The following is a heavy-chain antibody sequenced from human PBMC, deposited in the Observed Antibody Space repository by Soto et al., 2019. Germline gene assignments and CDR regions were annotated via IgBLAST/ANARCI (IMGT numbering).Heavy chain of an antibody. J-gene: IGHJ4*02. V-gene: IGHV1-8*01. CDR2: MNPNSGNT. CDR1: GYTFTSYD. Sequence: ASVKVSCKASGYTFTSYDINWVRQATGQGLEWMGWMNPNSGNTGYAQKFQGRVTMTRNTSISTAYMELSSLRSEDTAVYYCARNAGSDFWSGYYIFDYWGQGTLVTVSS. CDR3: ARNAGSDFWSGYYIFDY. D-gene: IGHD3-3*01.